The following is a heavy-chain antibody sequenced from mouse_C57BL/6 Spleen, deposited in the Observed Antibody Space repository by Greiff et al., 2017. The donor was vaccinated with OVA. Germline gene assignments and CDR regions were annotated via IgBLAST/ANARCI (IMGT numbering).Heavy chain of an antibody. CDR3: ARTDYDYDGGDFDY. V-gene: IGHV2-2*01. D-gene: IGHD2-4*01. Sequence: QVQLQQSGPGLVQPSQSLSITCTVSGFSLTSYGVHWVRQSPGKGLKWLGVIWSGGSPDYNAAFISRLSISKDNSKSQVFFKMNSLQADATAIYYWARTDYDYDGGDFDYWGQGTTLTVSS. CDR1: GFSLTSYG. J-gene: IGHJ2*01. CDR2: IWSGGSP.